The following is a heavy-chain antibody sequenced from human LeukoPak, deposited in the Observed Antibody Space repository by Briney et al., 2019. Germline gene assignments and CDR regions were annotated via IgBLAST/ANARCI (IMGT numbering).Heavy chain of an antibody. CDR3: ARRAGAYSHPYDY. Sequence: PGGSLRLSCTVSGFTVSSNSMSWVRQAPGKGLEWASFIYSDNTHYSDSVKGRFTISRDNSKNPLYLQMNSLRAEDTAVYYCARRAGAYSHPYDYWGQGTLVTVSS. V-gene: IGHV3-53*01. D-gene: IGHD4/OR15-4a*01. J-gene: IGHJ4*02. CDR2: IYSDNT. CDR1: GFTVSSNS.